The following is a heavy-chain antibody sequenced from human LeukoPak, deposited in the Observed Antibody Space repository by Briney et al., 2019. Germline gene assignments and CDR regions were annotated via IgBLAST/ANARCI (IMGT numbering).Heavy chain of an antibody. V-gene: IGHV3-33*01. CDR2: IWYDGSNK. D-gene: IGHD6-19*01. J-gene: IGHJ5*02. Sequence: GSLRLSCAASGFTFSSYGMHWVRQAPGKGLEWVAVIWYDGSNKYYADSVKGRFTISRDNSKNTLYLQMNSLRAEDTAVYYCARDGAQAGLDPWGQGTLVTVSS. CDR1: GFTFSSYG. CDR3: ARDGAQAGLDP.